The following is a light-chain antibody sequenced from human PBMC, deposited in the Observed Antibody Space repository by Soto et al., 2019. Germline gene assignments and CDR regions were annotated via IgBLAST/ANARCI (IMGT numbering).Light chain of an antibody. V-gene: IGLV2-14*01. Sequence: QSALTQPASVYGSPGQSITISCTGTSSDVGAYKYVSWYQQHPGKAPKLMIYEVTKRPSGVSNRFSGSKSGNTASLTISGLQAEDEADYYCSSYSSSGTLVLFGVGTKVTVL. CDR3: SSYSSSGTLVL. CDR2: EVT. J-gene: IGLJ2*01. CDR1: SSDVGAYKY.